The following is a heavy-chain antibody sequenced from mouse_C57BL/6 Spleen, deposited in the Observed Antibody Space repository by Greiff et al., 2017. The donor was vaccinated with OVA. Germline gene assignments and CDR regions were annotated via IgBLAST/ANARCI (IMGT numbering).Heavy chain of an antibody. J-gene: IGHJ2*01. D-gene: IGHD1-1*01. CDR3: ARKHYGSSPNYFDY. CDR1: GFTFSDYG. CDR2: ISSGSSTI. V-gene: IGHV5-17*01. Sequence: DVHLVESGGGLLKPGGSLKLSCAASGFTFSDYGMHWVRQAPEEWLEWVAYISSGSSTIYYADTGKGRFTISRDNAKNTLILQMTSLRSEDAAMYYGARKHYGSSPNYFDYWGQGTTHTVSS.